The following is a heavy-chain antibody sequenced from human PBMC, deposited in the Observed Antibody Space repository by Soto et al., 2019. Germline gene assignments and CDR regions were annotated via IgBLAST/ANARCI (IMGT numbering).Heavy chain of an antibody. CDR2: LSYDGTNG. D-gene: IGHD4-17*01. V-gene: IGHV3-30*18. CDR1: GFTFSSCG. Sequence: QVQLVESGGGVVQPGTSLRLSCAASGFTFSSCGMHWVRQAPGKGLEWVAVLSYDGTNGYYADSVKGRFTISRDNSENTLYLHMNSLTTEDTAVYYCAKDVGAAVTTFTNWYFDLWGRGTLVTVSS. J-gene: IGHJ2*01. CDR3: AKDVGAAVTTFTNWYFDL.